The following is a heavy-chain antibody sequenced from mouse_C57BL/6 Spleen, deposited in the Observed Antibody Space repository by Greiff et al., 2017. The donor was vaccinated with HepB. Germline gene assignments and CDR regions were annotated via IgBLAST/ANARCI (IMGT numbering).Heavy chain of an antibody. CDR1: GYTFTSYW. CDR3: ARGTVVAKRAWFAY. Sequence: QVQLQQPGAELVKPGASVKMSCKASGYTFTSYWITWVKQRPGQGLEWIGDIYPGSGSTNYNEKFKSKATLTVDTSSSTAYMQLSSLTSEDSAVYYCARGTVVAKRAWFAYWGQGTLVTVSA. CDR2: IYPGSGST. V-gene: IGHV1-55*01. J-gene: IGHJ3*01. D-gene: IGHD1-1*01.